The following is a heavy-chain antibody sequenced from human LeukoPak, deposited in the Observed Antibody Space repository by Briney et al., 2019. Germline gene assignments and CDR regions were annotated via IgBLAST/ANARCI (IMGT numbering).Heavy chain of an antibody. CDR3: ARYSGAYDAFDI. J-gene: IGHJ3*02. D-gene: IGHD4-17*01. CDR1: GYAFTNYY. Sequence: ASVKVSCTASGYAFTNYYIHWVRQAPGQGFEWMGIVNPSDGSPSYAQKLQGRGTMTRATSTSTVYRELSSLRSEDTAVYYCARYSGAYDAFDIWGQGTMVTVSS. CDR2: VNPSDGSP. V-gene: IGHV1-46*04.